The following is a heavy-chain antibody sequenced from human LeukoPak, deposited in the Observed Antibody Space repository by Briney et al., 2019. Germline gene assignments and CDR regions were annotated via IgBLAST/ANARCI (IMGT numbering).Heavy chain of an antibody. Sequence: PSETLSLTCTVSGGSISGYYWSWFRQPPGKGLEWIGYIYYSGSTNYNPSLKSRVTISVDTSKNQFSLKLSSVTAADTAVYYCARPPAQEQLAPFEHWGHGTLVTVFS. CDR1: GGSISGYY. D-gene: IGHD6-13*01. V-gene: IGHV4-59*08. CDR2: IYYSGST. CDR3: ARPPAQEQLAPFEH. J-gene: IGHJ1*01.